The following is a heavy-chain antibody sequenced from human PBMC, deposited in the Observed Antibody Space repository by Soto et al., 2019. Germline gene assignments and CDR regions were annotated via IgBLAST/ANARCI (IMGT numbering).Heavy chain of an antibody. Sequence: LRLSCTASGFTFSDHYMSWIRQAPGKGLEWIGYSSNSGSFTRYADSVKGRFSISRDNAKNSLYLQINSLRGDDTAIYYCVKSGDNYNALDYWGQGTPVT. V-gene: IGHV3-11*06. CDR1: GFTFSDHY. CDR3: VKSGDNYNALDY. D-gene: IGHD1-1*01. J-gene: IGHJ4*02. CDR2: SSNSGSFT.